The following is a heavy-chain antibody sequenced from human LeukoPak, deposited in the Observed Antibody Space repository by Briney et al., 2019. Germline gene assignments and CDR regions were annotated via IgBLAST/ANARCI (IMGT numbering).Heavy chain of an antibody. CDR2: IWYDGSNK. Sequence: GRSLRLSCAASGFTFSSYGMHWVRQAPGKGLEWVAVIWYDGSNKYYADSVKGRFTISRDNSKNTLYLQMNSLRAEDTAVYYCARVFRDADAFDIWGQGTMVTVSS. V-gene: IGHV3-33*01. D-gene: IGHD5-24*01. CDR3: ARVFRDADAFDI. CDR1: GFTFSSYG. J-gene: IGHJ3*02.